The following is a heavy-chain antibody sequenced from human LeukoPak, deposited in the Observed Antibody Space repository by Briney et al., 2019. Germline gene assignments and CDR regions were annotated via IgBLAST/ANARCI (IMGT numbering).Heavy chain of an antibody. J-gene: IGHJ4*02. CDR2: IYTSGST. V-gene: IGHV4-4*07. CDR3: AREGFRYDSSGYYPFDY. CDR1: GGSISSYY. D-gene: IGHD3-22*01. Sequence: SETLSLTCTVSGGSISSYYWSWIRQPAGKGLEWIGRIYTSGSTNYNPSLKSRVTMSVDTSKNQFSLKLSSVTAADTAVYYCAREGFRYDSSGYYPFDYWGQGTLVTVSS.